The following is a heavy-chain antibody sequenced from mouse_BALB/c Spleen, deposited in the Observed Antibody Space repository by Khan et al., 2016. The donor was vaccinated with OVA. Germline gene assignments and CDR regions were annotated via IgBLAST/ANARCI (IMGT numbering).Heavy chain of an antibody. V-gene: IGHV3-2*02. CDR1: GYSITSDYA. CDR3: ARDGSRDNYAMDY. D-gene: IGHD2-3*01. J-gene: IGHJ4*01. CDR2: ISYSGST. Sequence: EVQLQESGPGLVKPSQSLSLTCNVTGYSITSDYAWNWIRQFPGNKLEWMGYISYSGSTNYTPALKSRISFTRDTSKNQFFLQLNSVTTEVTATYYCARDGSRDNYAMDYWGQGTSVTGSS.